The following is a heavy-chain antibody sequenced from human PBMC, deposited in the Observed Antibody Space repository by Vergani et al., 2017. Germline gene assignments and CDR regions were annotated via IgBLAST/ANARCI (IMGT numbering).Heavy chain of an antibody. Sequence: QVQLQQWGAGLLKPSETLSLTCAVYGGSFSGYYWSWIRQPPGKGLEWIGEINHSGSTYYNPSLKSRVTMSVDPSKNQFSLNLTSVTAADTAVYYCARGDAPVAIWGWFDPWGQGTLVTVSS. CDR2: INHSGST. CDR3: ARGDAPVAIWGWFDP. V-gene: IGHV4-34*01. CDR1: GGSFSGYY. D-gene: IGHD2-2*01. J-gene: IGHJ5*02.